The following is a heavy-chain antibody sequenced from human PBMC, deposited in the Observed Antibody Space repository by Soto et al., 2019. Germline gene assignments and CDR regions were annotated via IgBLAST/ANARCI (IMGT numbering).Heavy chain of an antibody. V-gene: IGHV3-23*01. Sequence: GGSLRLSCAASGFTFSSYAMTWVRQAPGKGLEWVSTIASNGDGTYYADSVKGRFTISRDNSKNTLYLQMNSLRAEDTVVYYCAKDVYIWGQGTLVTVSS. CDR3: AKDVYI. CDR1: GFTFSSYA. CDR2: IASNGDGT. J-gene: IGHJ4*02. D-gene: IGHD3-10*01.